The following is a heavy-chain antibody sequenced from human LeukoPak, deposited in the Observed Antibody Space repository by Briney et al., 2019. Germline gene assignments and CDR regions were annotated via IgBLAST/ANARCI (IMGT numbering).Heavy chain of an antibody. CDR1: GGSISSYY. D-gene: IGHD3-22*01. J-gene: IGHJ4*02. Sequence: SETLSLTCTVSGGSISSYYWSWIRQPPGKGLEWIGYIYYSGSTNYSPSLKSRVTISVDTSKNQFSLKLSSVTAADTAVYYCARDHHYDSSGYYQRYFDYWGQGTLVTVSS. V-gene: IGHV4-59*01. CDR2: IYYSGST. CDR3: ARDHHYDSSGYYQRYFDY.